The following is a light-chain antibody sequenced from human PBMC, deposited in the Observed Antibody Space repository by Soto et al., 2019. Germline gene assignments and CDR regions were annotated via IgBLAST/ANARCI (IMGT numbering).Light chain of an antibody. CDR3: SSYTSSNTYV. CDR2: DLS. J-gene: IGLJ1*01. CDR1: SSDVGGYNY. V-gene: IGLV2-14*01. Sequence: QSALTQPASVSGSPGQSITISCTGTSSDVGGYNYVSWYQQYPGKVPKLMMYDLSNRPSGVSNRFSASKSGNTASLTIYGLQAEYEADYYCSSYTSSNTYVFGTGTKVTVL.